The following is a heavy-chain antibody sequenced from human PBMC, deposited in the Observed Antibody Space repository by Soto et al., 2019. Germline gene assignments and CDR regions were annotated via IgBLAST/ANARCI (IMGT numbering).Heavy chain of an antibody. CDR1: GGSISSYY. CDR3: ARLRDRYCSSTSCYLSGGDWFDP. D-gene: IGHD2-2*01. Sequence: SETLSLTCTVSGGSISSYYWSWIRQPPGKGLEWIGYIYYSGSTNYNPSLKSRVTISVDTSKNQFSLKLSSVTAADTAVYYCARLRDRYCSSTSCYLSGGDWFDPWGQGTLVTVSS. J-gene: IGHJ5*02. V-gene: IGHV4-59*08. CDR2: IYYSGST.